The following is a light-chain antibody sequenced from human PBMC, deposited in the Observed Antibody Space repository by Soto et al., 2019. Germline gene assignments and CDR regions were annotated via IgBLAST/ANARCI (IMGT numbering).Light chain of an antibody. CDR2: AAS. V-gene: IGKV1-39*01. CDR1: QSISIY. J-gene: IGKJ5*01. Sequence: DIQMTQSPSSLSASVGDRVTITCRASQSISIYLNWYQLKPGKAPKLLIYAASSLQSGVPSRFSGSGSGTDFTLTISSLQPEDFATYYCQQSYSTQITFGQGTRLEIK. CDR3: QQSYSTQIT.